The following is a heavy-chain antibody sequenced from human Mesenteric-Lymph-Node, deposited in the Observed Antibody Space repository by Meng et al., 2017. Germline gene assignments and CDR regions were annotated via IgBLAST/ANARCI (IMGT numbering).Heavy chain of an antibody. Sequence: GESLKISCAASGFTFDDYGMSWVRQAPGKGLEYVATINQHGNSKYYVDSVKGRFTISRDNAKTSLYLQMDSLRADDTALYYCATVGDGYNFESRGSWGQGTLVTVSS. V-gene: IGHV3-7*01. J-gene: IGHJ5*02. CDR3: ATVGDGYNFESRGS. CDR2: INQHGNSK. CDR1: GFTFDDYG. D-gene: IGHD1-1*01.